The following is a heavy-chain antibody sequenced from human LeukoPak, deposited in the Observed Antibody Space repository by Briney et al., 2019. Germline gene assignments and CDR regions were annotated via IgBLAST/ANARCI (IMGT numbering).Heavy chain of an antibody. CDR1: GFTFSSYS. CDR3: ARDVERLAQMPYYFDY. V-gene: IGHV3-21*01. D-gene: IGHD1-1*01. Sequence: GGSLRLSCAASGFTFSSYSMNWVRQAPGKGLEWVSSISRGSSYIYYADSVKGRFTISRDNAKNSLYLQMNSLRAEDTAVYYCARDVERLAQMPYYFDYWGQGTLVTVSS. CDR2: ISRGSSYI. J-gene: IGHJ4*02.